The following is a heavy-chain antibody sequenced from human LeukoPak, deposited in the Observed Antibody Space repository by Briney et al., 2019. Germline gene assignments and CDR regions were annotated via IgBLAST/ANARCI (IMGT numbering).Heavy chain of an antibody. CDR1: GFTFSNYW. Sequence: GGSLRLSCAASGFTFSNYWMHWVRQAPGKGLVWVSRINSDGSSTTYADSVKGRFTISRDNSKNTLYLQMNSLRAEDTAVYYCARDLGAAAFDYWGQGTLVTVSS. CDR2: INSDGSST. J-gene: IGHJ4*02. CDR3: ARDLGAAAFDY. V-gene: IGHV3-74*01. D-gene: IGHD6-13*01.